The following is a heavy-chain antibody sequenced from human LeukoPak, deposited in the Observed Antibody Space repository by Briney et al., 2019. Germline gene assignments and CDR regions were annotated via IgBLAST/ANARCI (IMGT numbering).Heavy chain of an antibody. V-gene: IGHV2-70*04. Sequence: ESGPTLVKPTQTLTLTCTFSGFSLTTSGVGVGWIRQPPGKALEWLARIDWDDDKFYSTSLKTRLTISKDTSKNQVVLTMTNMDPVDTATYYCARMSPQLWFDCWGQGTLVTVSS. CDR1: GFSLTTSGVG. J-gene: IGHJ4*02. D-gene: IGHD3-16*01. CDR2: IDWDDDK. CDR3: ARMSPQLWFDC.